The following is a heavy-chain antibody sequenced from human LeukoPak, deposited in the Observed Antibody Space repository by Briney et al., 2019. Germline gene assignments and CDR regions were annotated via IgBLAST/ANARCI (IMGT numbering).Heavy chain of an antibody. D-gene: IGHD6-13*01. CDR3: AKDYGPKQLVFFDS. CDR1: GFTFSSDA. J-gene: IGHJ4*02. V-gene: IGHV3-23*01. CDR2: ISGSGGST. Sequence: GGSLRLSCIGTGFTFSSDAMGWVRQAPGKGLEWVSGISGSGGSTYYADSVKGRFTISRDNSKNTLYVQMNSLRGGDTAVYYCAKDYGPKQLVFFDSWGQGTLVTVSS.